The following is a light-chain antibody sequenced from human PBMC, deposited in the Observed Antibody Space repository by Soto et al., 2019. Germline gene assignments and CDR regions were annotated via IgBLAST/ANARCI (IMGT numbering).Light chain of an antibody. CDR1: QSASSSY. Sequence: DIVFTKSPDTLSLSKGAIDTPSCRASQSASSSYLAWYQQKPGQAPRVLIYGASRRATGIPDRFSGSGSGTDFSLTISRLEPEDFAVYYCQQYGNSPITFGQGTRLEIK. V-gene: IGKV3-20*01. CDR2: GAS. CDR3: QQYGNSPIT. J-gene: IGKJ5*01.